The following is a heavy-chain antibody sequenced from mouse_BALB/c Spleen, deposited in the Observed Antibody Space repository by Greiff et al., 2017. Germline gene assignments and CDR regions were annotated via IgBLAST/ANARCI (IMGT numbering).Heavy chain of an antibody. CDR1: GYTFTNHH. Sequence: SGAELVRPGASVKISCKAFGYTFTNHHINWVKQRPGQGLDWIGYINPYNDYTSYNQKFKGKATLTVDKSSSTAYMELSSLTSEDSAVYCCARSYDYDERDYYAMDYWGQGTSVTVSS. J-gene: IGHJ4*01. CDR3: ARSYDYDERDYYAMDY. V-gene: IGHV1S45*01. CDR2: INPYNDYT. D-gene: IGHD2-4*01.